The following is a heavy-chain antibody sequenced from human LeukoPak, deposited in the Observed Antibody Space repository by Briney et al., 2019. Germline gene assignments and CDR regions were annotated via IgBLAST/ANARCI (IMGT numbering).Heavy chain of an antibody. CDR1: GGTFSSYA. Sequence: SVKVSCKASGGTFSSYAISWVRQAPGQGLEWMGGIIPIFGTANYAQKFQGRVTITADESTSTAYMELSSLRSEDTAVYYCARGVPATAYYYYYYMDVWGKGTTVTTSS. V-gene: IGHV1-69*01. CDR2: IIPIFGTA. J-gene: IGHJ6*03. D-gene: IGHD2-2*01. CDR3: ARGVPATAYYYYYYMDV.